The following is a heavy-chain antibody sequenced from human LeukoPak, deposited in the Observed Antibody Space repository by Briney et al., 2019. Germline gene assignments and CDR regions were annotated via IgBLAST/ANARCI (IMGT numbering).Heavy chain of an antibody. CDR2: IRSKAYGGTT. CDR3: TRDRITIFGVVMAYDY. J-gene: IGHJ4*02. Sequence: GGSLRLSCTASGFTFGDYAMSWFRQAPGKGLEWVGFIRSKAYGGTTEYAASVKGRFTISRDDSKSIAYLQMNSLKTEDTAVYYCTRDRITIFGVVMAYDYWGQGTLVTVSS. V-gene: IGHV3-49*03. CDR1: GFTFGDYA. D-gene: IGHD3-3*01.